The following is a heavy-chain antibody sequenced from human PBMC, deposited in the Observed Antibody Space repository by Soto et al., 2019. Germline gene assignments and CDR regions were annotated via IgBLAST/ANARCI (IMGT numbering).Heavy chain of an antibody. J-gene: IGHJ6*02. D-gene: IGHD2-21*02. CDR2: IIPIFGTA. Sequence: ASVKVSCKASGGTFSSYAISWVRQAPGQGLEWMGGIIPIFGTANYAQKFQGRVTITADESTSTAYMELSSLRSEDTAVDYCARGEHIVVVTATRYYYYYYGMDVWGQGTTVTVSS. V-gene: IGHV1-69*13. CDR1: GGTFSSYA. CDR3: ARGEHIVVVTATRYYYYYYGMDV.